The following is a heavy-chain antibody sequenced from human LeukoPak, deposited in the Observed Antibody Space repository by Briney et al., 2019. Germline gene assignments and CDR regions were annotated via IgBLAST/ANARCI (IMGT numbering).Heavy chain of an antibody. CDR2: IYYSGST. Sequence: SETLSLTXTVXGGSISSYYWSWIRQPPGKGLEWIGYIYYSGSTNYNPSLKSRVTISVDTPKNQFSLKLSSVTAADTAVYYCARDHYGDYYYGMDVWGQGTTVTVSS. D-gene: IGHD4-17*01. CDR3: ARDHYGDYYYGMDV. CDR1: GGSISSYY. J-gene: IGHJ6*02. V-gene: IGHV4-59*01.